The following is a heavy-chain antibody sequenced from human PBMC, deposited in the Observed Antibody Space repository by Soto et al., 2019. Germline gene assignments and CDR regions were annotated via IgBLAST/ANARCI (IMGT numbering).Heavy chain of an antibody. Sequence: PSETLSLTCTVSGGSISSSSYYWGWIRQPPGKGLEWIGSIYYGGSTYYNPSLKSRVTISVDTSKNQFSLKLSSVTAADTAVYYCAGHSRIAVAGYYYYGMDVWGQGTTVTVSS. CDR2: IYYGGST. V-gene: IGHV4-39*01. J-gene: IGHJ6*02. D-gene: IGHD6-19*01. CDR1: GGSISSSSYY. CDR3: AGHSRIAVAGYYYYGMDV.